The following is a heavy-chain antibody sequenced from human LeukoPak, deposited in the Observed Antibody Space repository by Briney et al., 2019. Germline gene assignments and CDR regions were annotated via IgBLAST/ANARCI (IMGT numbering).Heavy chain of an antibody. Sequence: GGSLRLSCAASGFTFSDFSMHWVRQAPGKGLEWVAVILFDGSKKFYADSVKGRFTISRDNSKNTFSLQMNSLRVEDTAVYYCAKDLTNTGSSMTLGWGPKVQRTVVAWGQGTLVTVSS. CDR2: ILFDGSKK. V-gene: IGHV3-30*18. J-gene: IGHJ5*02. CDR1: GFTFSDFS. CDR3: AKDLTNTGSSMTLGWGPKVQRTVVA. D-gene: IGHD1-26*01.